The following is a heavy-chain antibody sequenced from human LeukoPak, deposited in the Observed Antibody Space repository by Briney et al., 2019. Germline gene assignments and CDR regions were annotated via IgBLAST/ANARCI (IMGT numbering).Heavy chain of an antibody. CDR3: ARENYYDSSGYYSIDAFDI. J-gene: IGHJ3*02. CDR1: GFTFSSYA. V-gene: IGHV3-30*04. CDR2: ISYDGSNK. Sequence: GRSLRLSCAASGFTFSSYAMHWVRQAPGKGLEWVAVISYDGSNKYYADSVKGRFTISRDNSKNTLCLQMNSLRAEDTAVYYCARENYYDSSGYYSIDAFDIWGQGTMVTVSS. D-gene: IGHD3-22*01.